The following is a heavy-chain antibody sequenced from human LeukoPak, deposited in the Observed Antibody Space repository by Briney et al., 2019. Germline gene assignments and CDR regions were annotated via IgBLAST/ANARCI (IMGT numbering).Heavy chain of an antibody. J-gene: IGHJ4*02. D-gene: IGHD3-10*01. CDR2: IKQDGSEK. V-gene: IGHV3-7*04. CDR3: ARRHRFGFLDS. CDR1: GVMFTSYW. Sequence: GGSLRLSCAASGVMFTSYWMTWVRQAPGKGLEWVANIKQDGSEKYYVDSVNGRFPISRDNAKNSVYLQMNSLRAEDTAVYYCARRHRFGFLDSWGQGTLVTVSS.